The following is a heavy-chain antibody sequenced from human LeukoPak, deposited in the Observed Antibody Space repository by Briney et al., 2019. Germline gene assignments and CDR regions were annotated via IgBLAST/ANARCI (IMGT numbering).Heavy chain of an antibody. CDR2: INPNNGNT. CDR1: GYTFTNYG. V-gene: IGHV1-18*01. CDR3: SREITTGNFDY. D-gene: IGHD4-11*01. Sequence: ASVKVSCKASGYTFTNYGIICVRQAPGQGLEWTGWINPNNGNTNYAQKFQGRVTMTTDTSTRTAYMELRSLRSDDTAVYFCSREITTGNFDYWGQGTLVTVSS. J-gene: IGHJ4*02.